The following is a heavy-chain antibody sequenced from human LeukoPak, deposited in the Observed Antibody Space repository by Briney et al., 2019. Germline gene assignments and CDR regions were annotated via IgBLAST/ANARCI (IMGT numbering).Heavy chain of an antibody. CDR2: INPSGGST. CDR3: ARGPWSGSSRSYSDYFDY. V-gene: IGHV1-46*01. Sequence: GASVKLSCKASVYTFTSYYMHWVRQAPGQGLEWMGIINPSGGSTSHSQKSQGRVTMTRDTSTSTLYIALSSLRSADTAVYYCARGPWSGSSRSYSDYFDYWGQGTLVIVSS. CDR1: VYTFTSYY. J-gene: IGHJ4*02. D-gene: IGHD1-26*01.